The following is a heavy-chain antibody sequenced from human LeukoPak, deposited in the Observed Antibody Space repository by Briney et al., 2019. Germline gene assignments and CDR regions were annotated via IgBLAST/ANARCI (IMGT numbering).Heavy chain of an antibody. D-gene: IGHD1-1*01. J-gene: IGHJ4*02. Sequence: PSETLSLTCTVSGGSISSGDYYWSWLRQPPGTGLEWIGYIYYSGSTYYNPSLKSRVTISVDTSKNQFSLKLSSVTAADTAVYYCARARPGISHLDYWGQGTLVTVSS. V-gene: IGHV4-30-4*01. CDR1: GGSISSGDYY. CDR3: ARARPGISHLDY. CDR2: IYYSGST.